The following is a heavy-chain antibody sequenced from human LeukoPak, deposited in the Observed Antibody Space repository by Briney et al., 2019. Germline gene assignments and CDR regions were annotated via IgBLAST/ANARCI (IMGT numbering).Heavy chain of an antibody. CDR2: INEDGSNK. CDR1: GFSFSNHY. J-gene: IGHJ4*02. Sequence: PGGSLRLSCAASGFSFSNHYMRWIRQAPGKGREWGANINEDGSNKWHLGSVKGRFTVSRDNARNALYLQMNSLRVEDTAVYYCTRVIVAVPGYFDYFDFWGQGALVTVSS. V-gene: IGHV3-7*01. D-gene: IGHD6-19*01. CDR3: TRVIVAVPGYFDYFDF.